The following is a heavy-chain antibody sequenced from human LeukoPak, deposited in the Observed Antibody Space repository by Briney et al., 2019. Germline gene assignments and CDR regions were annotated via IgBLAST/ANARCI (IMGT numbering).Heavy chain of an antibody. CDR3: AKATASAGTAYFDY. D-gene: IGHD6-13*01. J-gene: IGHJ4*02. Sequence: GGSLRLSCAASGFTFSDYWMSWVRQAPGKGLEWVSAITGSGDSTSYAESVKGRFTISRDNSKNTLYLQMNTLRGEDTAVYYCAKATASAGTAYFDYWGQGTLVTVSS. CDR2: ITGSGDST. V-gene: IGHV3-23*01. CDR1: GFTFSDYW.